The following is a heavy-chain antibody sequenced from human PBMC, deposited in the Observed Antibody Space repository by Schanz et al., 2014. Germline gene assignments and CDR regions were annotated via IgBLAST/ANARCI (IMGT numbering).Heavy chain of an antibody. V-gene: IGHV3-30*02. J-gene: IGHJ3*01. CDR1: GFSFSSYG. CDR3: TRDRGALINHNDALDL. Sequence: QVQLVESGGGVVQPGGSLRLSCAASGFSFSSYGMHWVRQAPGKGLEWVAFIWHDGRIKYYADSVKGRFTISRDNSKNTLYLQVNSLRGEDTAVYYCTRDRGALINHNDALDLWGQGTMVSVSS. CDR2: IWHDGRIK. D-gene: IGHD3-16*01.